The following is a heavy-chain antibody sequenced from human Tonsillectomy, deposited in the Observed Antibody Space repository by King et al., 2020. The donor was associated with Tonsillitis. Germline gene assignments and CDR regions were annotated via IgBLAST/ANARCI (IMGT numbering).Heavy chain of an antibody. CDR2: IRYDGSNK. V-gene: IGHV3-30*02. CDR3: AKDRGYCSGGSCYSDPYFDY. Sequence: VQLVESGGGVVQPGGSLRLSCAASGFTFSSYGMHWVRQAPGKGLEGVAFIRYDGSNKYYADSGKGRFTISRDNSKNTLYLQMNSLRAEDTAVYYCAKDRGYCSGGSCYSDPYFDYWGQGTLVTVSS. CDR1: GFTFSSYG. J-gene: IGHJ4*02. D-gene: IGHD2-15*01.